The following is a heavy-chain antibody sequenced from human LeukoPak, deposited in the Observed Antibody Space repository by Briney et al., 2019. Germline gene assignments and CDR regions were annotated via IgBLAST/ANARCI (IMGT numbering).Heavy chain of an antibody. D-gene: IGHD3-10*01. CDR1: GFTVSTNF. CDR2: IYNNGYRT. Sequence: GGSLRLSCAASGFTVSTNFMAWIRQAPGRGLEWLSVIYNNGYRTTYADSVKGRFIISRDNSQNTVDLQMNRLRDDDTAVYYCAREKGRGVISPYFDYWGQGVLVTVST. CDR3: AREKGRGVISPYFDY. V-gene: IGHV3-66*01. J-gene: IGHJ4*02.